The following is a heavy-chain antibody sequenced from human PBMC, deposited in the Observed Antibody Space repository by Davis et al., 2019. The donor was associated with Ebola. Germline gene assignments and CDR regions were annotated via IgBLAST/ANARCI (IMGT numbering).Heavy chain of an antibody. Sequence: ASVTVSCKASGYTFTSYAMHWVRQAPGQRLEWMGWINAGNGNTKYSQKFQGRVTITRDTSASTAYMELSSLRSEDTAVYYCARDLFYSGYDSAHHYYGMDVWGQGTTVTVSS. D-gene: IGHD5-12*01. CDR1: GYTFTSYA. CDR2: INAGNGNT. CDR3: ARDLFYSGYDSAHHYYGMDV. V-gene: IGHV1-3*01. J-gene: IGHJ6*02.